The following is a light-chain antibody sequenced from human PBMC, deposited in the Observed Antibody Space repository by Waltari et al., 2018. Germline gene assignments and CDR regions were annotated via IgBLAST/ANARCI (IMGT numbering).Light chain of an antibody. CDR3: QVWDSISDRVL. J-gene: IGLJ2*01. V-gene: IGLV3-21*02. Sequence: SYMLPQSPPLSVAPVHTAVITRGGNNLGSKTLCLFQQKPGQAPVLVVYDDRDRPSGIPGRFSGSNSGNTATLPVSRVEAGDEADYYCQVWDSISDRVLFGGGTKLTVL. CDR2: DDR. CDR1: NLGSKT.